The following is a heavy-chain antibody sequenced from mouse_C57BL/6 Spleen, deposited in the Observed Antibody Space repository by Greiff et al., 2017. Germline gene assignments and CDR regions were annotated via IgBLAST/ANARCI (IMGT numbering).Heavy chain of an antibody. J-gene: IGHJ2*01. D-gene: IGHD1-1*01. CDR3: AITTVVATNY. Sequence: VQLVESGAELVRPGTSVKVSCKASGYAFTNYLIEWVKQRPGQGLEWIGVINPGSGGTNYNEKFKGKATLTADKSSSTAYMQLSSLTSEDSAGYFCAITTVVATNYWGQGTTLTVSS. CDR1: GYAFTNYL. V-gene: IGHV1-54*01. CDR2: INPGSGGT.